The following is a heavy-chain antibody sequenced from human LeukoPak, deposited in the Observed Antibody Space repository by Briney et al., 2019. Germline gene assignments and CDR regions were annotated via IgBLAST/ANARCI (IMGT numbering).Heavy chain of an antibody. J-gene: IGHJ4*02. CDR2: INHSGST. Sequence: PSETLSLTCAVYGGSFSGYYWSWIRQPPGKGLEWIGEINHSGSTNYNPSLKSRVTISVDTSKNQLSLKLSSVTAADTAVYYCARGLGYNWNLYYFDYWGQGTLVTVSS. D-gene: IGHD1-7*01. CDR3: ARGLGYNWNLYYFDY. CDR1: GGSFSGYY. V-gene: IGHV4-34*01.